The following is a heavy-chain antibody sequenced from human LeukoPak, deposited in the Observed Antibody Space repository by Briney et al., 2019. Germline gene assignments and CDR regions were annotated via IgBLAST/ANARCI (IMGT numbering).Heavy chain of an antibody. D-gene: IGHD3-16*01. J-gene: IGHJ4*02. Sequence: SVKVSCKASGDNFSSYVITWVRQAPGQGLEWMGRIIPTFDVANFAQKFKGRVTITADKSTNTAHLELSSLRSEDTAVYYCAREGEVIPGDFDYWGQGTLVTVSS. CDR2: IIPTFDVA. V-gene: IGHV1-69*04. CDR1: GDNFSSYV. CDR3: AREGEVIPGDFDY.